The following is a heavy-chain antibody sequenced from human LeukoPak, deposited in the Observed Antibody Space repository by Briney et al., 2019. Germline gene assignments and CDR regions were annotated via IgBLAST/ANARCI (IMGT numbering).Heavy chain of an antibody. D-gene: IGHD3-9*01. CDR3: ASGIRYFDWLGD. CDR1: GYTFTGYY. V-gene: IGHV1-2*02. Sequence: ASVKVSCKASGYTFTGYYMHWVRQAPGQGLEWMGWINPNSGGTNYAQKFQGRVTMTRDTSISTAYMELSRLRSDDTAVFQAASGIRYFDWLGDWGQGTLVTVSS. CDR2: INPNSGGT. J-gene: IGHJ4*02.